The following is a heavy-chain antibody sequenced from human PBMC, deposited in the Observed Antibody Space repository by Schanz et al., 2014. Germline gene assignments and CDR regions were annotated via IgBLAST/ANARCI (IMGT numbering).Heavy chain of an antibody. Sequence: VQLVESGGGLVQSGGSLRLSCAASGFSFSDYSMNWVRQVPGKGLEWVAVVCYDGSKKYYADSVKGRFTTSRDNSKNTMYLQMNSLRAEDTAVYYCAKGRGGTSSEGLDQYYGMDVWGQGTTVTVSS. CDR2: VCYDGSKK. CDR3: AKGRGGTSSEGLDQYYGMDV. J-gene: IGHJ6*02. V-gene: IGHV3-33*06. CDR1: GFSFSDYS. D-gene: IGHD6-6*01.